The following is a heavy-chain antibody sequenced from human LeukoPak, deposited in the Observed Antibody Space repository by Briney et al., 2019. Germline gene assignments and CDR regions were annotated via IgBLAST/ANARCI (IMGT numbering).Heavy chain of an antibody. CDR3: AELGITMIGGV. D-gene: IGHD3-10*02. CDR1: GFTFSNYG. Sequence: GGSLRLSCSASGFTFSNYGMSWVRQAPGKGLEWVSYISSSGSTIYYADSVKGRFTISRDNAKNSLYLQMNSLRAEDTAVYYCAELGITMIGGVWGKGTTVTISS. V-gene: IGHV3-48*04. J-gene: IGHJ6*04. CDR2: ISSSGSTI.